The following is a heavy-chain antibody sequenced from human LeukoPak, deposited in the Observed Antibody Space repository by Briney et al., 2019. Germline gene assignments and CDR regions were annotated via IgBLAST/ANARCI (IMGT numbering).Heavy chain of an antibody. J-gene: IGHJ4*02. CDR2: IKEDGSEK. V-gene: IGHV3-7*03. CDR1: GSFSDHY. Sequence: GGSLRLSCVASGSFSDHYMDWVRQAPGKGLEWVANIKEDGSEKYYVDSVKGRFTISRDNAKNSLYLQMNSLRAEDTALYYCAKLYGYSYGYIDFWGQGTLVTVSS. D-gene: IGHD5-18*01. CDR3: AKLYGYSYGYIDF.